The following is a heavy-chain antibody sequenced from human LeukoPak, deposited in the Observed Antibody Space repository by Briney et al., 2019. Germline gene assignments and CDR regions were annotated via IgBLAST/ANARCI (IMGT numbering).Heavy chain of an antibody. Sequence: PSETLSFTCTVSGGSISSGGYYLNWIRQPPGKGLEWIGSINYSGSTNYNPSLKSRVTISIDTSKNQFSLKLSSVTAADTAVYYCARDYFTSYYYYGMDVWGQGTTVTVSS. CDR1: GGSISSGGYY. CDR3: ARDYFTSYYYYGMDV. J-gene: IGHJ6*02. CDR2: INYSGST. V-gene: IGHV4-61*08. D-gene: IGHD2/OR15-2a*01.